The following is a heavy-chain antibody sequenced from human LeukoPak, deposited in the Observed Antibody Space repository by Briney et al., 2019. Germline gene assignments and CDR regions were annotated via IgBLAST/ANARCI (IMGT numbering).Heavy chain of an antibody. J-gene: IGHJ6*03. CDR1: GFTFSDYY. D-gene: IGHD2-2*01. CDR3: ARGGPAAVYYYMDV. CDR2: ISSSGSTI. Sequence: GGSLRLSCAASGFTFSDYYMSWIRQAPGKGLEWVSYISSSGSTIYYADSVKGRFTISRDNSKNTLYLQMNSLRAEDTAVYYCARGGPAAVYYYMDVWGKGTTVIVSS. V-gene: IGHV3-11*04.